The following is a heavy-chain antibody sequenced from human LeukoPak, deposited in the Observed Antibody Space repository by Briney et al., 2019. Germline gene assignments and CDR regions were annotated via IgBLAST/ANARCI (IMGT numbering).Heavy chain of an antibody. D-gene: IGHD3-16*01. V-gene: IGHV3-23*01. CDR2: ISSSGGDT. J-gene: IGHJ4*02. CDR1: GFTLSSYA. CDR3: AKDLKAVLFAYFDY. Sequence: GGSLRLSCAASGFTLSSYAMSWFRQAPGKGREWFSAISSSGGDTYYADSVKGRFTMSRDMAKDTLYLQMNSLRAEDTAVYYCAKDLKAVLFAYFDYWGQGTLVTVSS.